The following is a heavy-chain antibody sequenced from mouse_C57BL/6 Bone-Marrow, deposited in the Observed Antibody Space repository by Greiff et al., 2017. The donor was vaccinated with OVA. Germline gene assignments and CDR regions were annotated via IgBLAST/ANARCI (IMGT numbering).Heavy chain of an antibody. D-gene: IGHD1-1*01. Sequence: EVQGVESGEGLVKPGGSLKLSCAASGFTFSSYAMSWVRQTPEKRLEWVAYLSSGGDYIYYADTVKGRFTISRDNARNTLYLQMSSLKSEDTAMYYCTRGNYGSSLAWFAYWGQGTLVTVSA. CDR2: LSSGGDYI. J-gene: IGHJ3*01. V-gene: IGHV5-9-1*02. CDR3: TRGNYGSSLAWFAY. CDR1: GFTFSSYA.